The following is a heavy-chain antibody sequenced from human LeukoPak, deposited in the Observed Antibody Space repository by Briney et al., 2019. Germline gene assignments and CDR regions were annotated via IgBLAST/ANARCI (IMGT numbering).Heavy chain of an antibody. CDR2: IYYSGST. D-gene: IGHD6-25*01. Sequence: SQTLSLTCTVSGGFISSGGYYWSWIRQHPGKGLEWIGYIYYSGSTYYNPSLKSRVTISVDTSKNQFSLKLSSVTAADTAVYYCARGKRVYYFDYWGQGTLVTVSS. V-gene: IGHV4-31*03. J-gene: IGHJ4*02. CDR1: GGFISSGGYY. CDR3: ARGKRVYYFDY.